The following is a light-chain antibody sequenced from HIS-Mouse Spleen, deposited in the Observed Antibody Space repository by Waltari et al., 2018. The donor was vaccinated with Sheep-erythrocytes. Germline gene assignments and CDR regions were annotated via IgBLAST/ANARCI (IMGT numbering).Light chain of an antibody. CDR1: SGHSSYA. CDR2: LNSDGSH. Sequence: QLVLTQSPSASASLGASVKRTCTLSSGHSSYAIAWHPQQPEKGPRYLMKLNSDGSHSKGDGIPDRFSGSSSGAERYLTISSLQSEDEADYYCQTWGTGIPVFGGGTKLTVL. J-gene: IGLJ2*01. V-gene: IGLV4-69*01. CDR3: QTWGTGIPV.